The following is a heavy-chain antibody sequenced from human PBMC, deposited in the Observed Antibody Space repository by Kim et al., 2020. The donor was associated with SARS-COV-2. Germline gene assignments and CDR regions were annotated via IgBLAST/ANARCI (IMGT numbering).Heavy chain of an antibody. CDR1: GGSVSSGSYY. CDR3: AGTSIAARTCDY. Sequence: SETLSLTCTVSGGSVSSGSYYWSWIRQPPGKGLEWIGYIYYSGSTNYNPSLKSRVTISVDTSKNQFSLKLSSVTAADTAVYYCAGTSIAARTCDYWGQGTLVTVSS. V-gene: IGHV4-61*01. J-gene: IGHJ4*02. CDR2: IYYSGST. D-gene: IGHD6-6*01.